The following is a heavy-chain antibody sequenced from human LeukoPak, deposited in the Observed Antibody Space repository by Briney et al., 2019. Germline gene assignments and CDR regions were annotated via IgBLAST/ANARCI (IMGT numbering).Heavy chain of an antibody. Sequence: TGGSLRLSCAASGFTFSSYSMIWVRQAPGKGLEWVSSISSSSSYIYYADSVKGRFTISRDNAKNSLYLQMNSLRAEDTAVYYCARRYGSGEKVYYYGMDVWGQGTTVTVSS. CDR1: GFTFSSYS. D-gene: IGHD3-10*01. J-gene: IGHJ6*02. CDR3: ARRYGSGEKVYYYGMDV. V-gene: IGHV3-21*01. CDR2: ISSSSSYI.